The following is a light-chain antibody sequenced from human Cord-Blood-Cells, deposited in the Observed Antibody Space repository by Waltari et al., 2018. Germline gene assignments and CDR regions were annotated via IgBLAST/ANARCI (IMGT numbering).Light chain of an antibody. J-gene: IGKJ3*01. Sequence: DIVMTQSPLSLPVNPGEPASISCRSIQSLLHSNGYNYLDWYLQKPGQSPQLLIYLGSNRASRVPDRFSGSGSGTDFTLKISRVEAEDVGVYYCMQALQTPFTFGPGTKVDIK. V-gene: IGKV2-28*01. CDR2: LGS. CDR1: QSLLHSNGYNY. CDR3: MQALQTPFT.